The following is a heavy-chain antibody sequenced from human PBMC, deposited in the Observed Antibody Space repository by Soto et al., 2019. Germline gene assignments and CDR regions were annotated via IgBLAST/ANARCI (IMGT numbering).Heavy chain of an antibody. CDR1: GFTFSSYA. Sequence: EVQLLESGGGLVQPGGSLRLSCAASGFTFSSYAMTWVRQAPGKGLEWVSSISGSGGGTYFADSVKGRFTISRDNSKNTLYLQMNSLRRDDTAVYYCAKEPDDSGRRTPSFDYWGQGSLVSVYS. D-gene: IGHD3-10*01. V-gene: IGHV3-23*01. J-gene: IGHJ4*02. CDR3: AKEPDDSGRRTPSFDY. CDR2: ISGSGGGT.